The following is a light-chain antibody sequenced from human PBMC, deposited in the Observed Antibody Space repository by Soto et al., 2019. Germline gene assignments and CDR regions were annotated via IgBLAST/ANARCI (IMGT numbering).Light chain of an antibody. Sequence: EIVLTQYPATLSLSPGERATLSCRASQSVSSYLLWYQQKPGQTPRLLIYDASNRATGIPARFSGSGSGTDFTLTISSLEPEDFAVYYCQQRSNWPITFGRGTRLEIK. CDR2: DAS. CDR3: QQRSNWPIT. CDR1: QSVSSY. V-gene: IGKV3-11*01. J-gene: IGKJ5*01.